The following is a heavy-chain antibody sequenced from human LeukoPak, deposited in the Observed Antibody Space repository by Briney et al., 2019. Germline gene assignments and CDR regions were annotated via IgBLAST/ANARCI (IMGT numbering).Heavy chain of an antibody. CDR1: GVSFSGYY. J-gene: IGHJ6*03. CDR3: ARVVAAAHPFYYYYYMDV. CDR2: INHSGST. D-gene: IGHD6-13*01. V-gene: IGHV4-34*01. Sequence: SETLSLTCAVYGVSFSGYYWSWIRQPPGKGLEWIGEINHSGSTNYNPSLKSRVTISVDTSKNQFSLKLSSVTAADTAVYYCARVVAAAHPFYYYYYMDVWGKGTTVTISS.